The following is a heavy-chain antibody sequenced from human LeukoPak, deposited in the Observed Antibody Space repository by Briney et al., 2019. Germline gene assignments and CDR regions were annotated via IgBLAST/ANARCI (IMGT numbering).Heavy chain of an antibody. CDR2: IRYDGSNK. Sequence: PGGSLRLSCAASGFTFSSYGMHWVRQAPGKGLEWVAFIRYDGSNKYYADSVKGRFTISRDNSKNTLYLQMNSLRAEDTAVYYCAKGGRGYSYGGFDYWGQGTLVTVSS. J-gene: IGHJ4*02. V-gene: IGHV3-30*02. CDR3: AKGGRGYSYGGFDY. CDR1: GFTFSSYG. D-gene: IGHD5-18*01.